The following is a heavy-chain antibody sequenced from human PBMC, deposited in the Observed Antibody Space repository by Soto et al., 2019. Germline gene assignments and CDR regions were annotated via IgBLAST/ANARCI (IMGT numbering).Heavy chain of an antibody. V-gene: IGHV4-4*02. CDR1: GGSISSTNW. D-gene: IGHD2-2*02. CDR3: ATLPPRIEVRLLPIPT. CDR2: IYHTGNT. Sequence: PSETLSLTCYVSGGSISSTNWWTWVRQPPGKGLEWIGEIYHTGNTNYNPSVRSRVTISVDKSNNEFSLNLRAVTAADTAVYYCATLPPRIEVRLLPIPTWGRGILVTVSS. J-gene: IGHJ4*02.